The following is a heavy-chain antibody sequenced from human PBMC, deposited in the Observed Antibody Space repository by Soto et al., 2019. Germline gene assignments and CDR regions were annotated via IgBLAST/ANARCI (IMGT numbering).Heavy chain of an antibody. D-gene: IGHD3-3*01. CDR3: ARDSQYYDFWSGLNWFDP. V-gene: IGHV1-2*02. CDR1: GYTFTGYY. Sequence: ASVKVSCKASGYTFTGYYMHCVRQAPGQGLEWMGWINPNSGGTNYAQKFQGRVTMTRDTSISTAYMELSRLRSDDTAVYYCARDSQYYDFWSGLNWFDPWGQGTLVTVSS. CDR2: INPNSGGT. J-gene: IGHJ5*02.